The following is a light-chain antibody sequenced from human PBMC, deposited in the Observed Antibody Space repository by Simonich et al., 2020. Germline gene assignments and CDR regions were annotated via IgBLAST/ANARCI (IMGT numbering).Light chain of an antibody. J-gene: IGLJ2*01. Sequence: SYVLTPPPSVSVAPGTTARLTCGGNNIGSKSVNGYQQKPGQAPVLVVYDDSDRPAGTPERVSGSNSGNTATLTISRVEAGDEADDYCQVWDSSSDVVFGGGTKLTVL. CDR3: QVWDSSSDVV. CDR1: NIGSKS. CDR2: DDS. V-gene: IGLV3-21*03.